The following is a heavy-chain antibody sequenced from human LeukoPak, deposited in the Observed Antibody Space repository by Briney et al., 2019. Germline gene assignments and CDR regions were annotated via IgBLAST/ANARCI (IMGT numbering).Heavy chain of an antibody. V-gene: IGHV3-23*01. CDR3: AKDSKEYYDSSGYYNY. CDR1: GFTFNNYA. D-gene: IGHD3-22*01. CDR2: ISGSGGST. Sequence: PTGGSLRLSCAASGFTFNNYAMSWVRQAPGKGLEWVSAISGSGGSTYYADSVKGRFTISRDNSKNTLYLQMNSLRAEDTAVYYCAKDSKEYYDSSGYYNYWGQGTLVTVSS. J-gene: IGHJ4*02.